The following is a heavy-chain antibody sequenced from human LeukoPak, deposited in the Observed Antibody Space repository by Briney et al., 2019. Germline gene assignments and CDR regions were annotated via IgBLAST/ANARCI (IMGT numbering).Heavy chain of an antibody. V-gene: IGHV3-7*03. J-gene: IGHJ3*02. CDR1: GFSFSNYW. D-gene: IGHD6-19*01. Sequence: PGGSLRLSCVASGFSFSNYWMTWVRQVPGKGLEWVANINQDGIKKNYVDSVKGRFTVSRDNAKNSLYLQMDNLRAEDTAIYYCARDHSPSMYGSVWYDAFDIWGLGTKVTVSS. CDR2: INQDGIKK. CDR3: ARDHSPSMYGSVWYDAFDI.